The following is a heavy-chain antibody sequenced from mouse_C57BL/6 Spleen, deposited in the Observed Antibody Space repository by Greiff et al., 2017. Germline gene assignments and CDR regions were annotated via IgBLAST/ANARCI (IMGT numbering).Heavy chain of an antibody. J-gene: IGHJ1*03. Sequence: QVQLQQPGAELVMPGASVKLSCKASGYTFTSYWMHWVKQRPGQGLEWIGEIDPSDSYTNYNQKFKGKSTLTVDKSSSTAYMQLSSLTSEDSAVYYCARSSTVVGSYWDFDVWGTGTTVTVSS. CDR1: GYTFTSYW. D-gene: IGHD1-1*01. CDR3: ARSSTVVGSYWDFDV. CDR2: IDPSDSYT. V-gene: IGHV1-69*01.